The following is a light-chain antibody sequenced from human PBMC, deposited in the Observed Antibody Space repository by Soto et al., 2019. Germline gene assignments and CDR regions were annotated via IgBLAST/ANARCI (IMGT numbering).Light chain of an antibody. V-gene: IGLV2-14*01. CDR2: DVS. CDR1: SRDVGGYNY. CDR3: SSYTSSSTRV. J-gene: IGLJ3*02. Sequence: QSALTQPASVSGSPGQSITISCTGTSRDVGGYNYVSWYQQHPGKAPKLMIYDVSNRPSGVSNRFSGSKSGNTASLTISGLQAEDEADYYCSSYTSSSTRVFGGGTKVTVL.